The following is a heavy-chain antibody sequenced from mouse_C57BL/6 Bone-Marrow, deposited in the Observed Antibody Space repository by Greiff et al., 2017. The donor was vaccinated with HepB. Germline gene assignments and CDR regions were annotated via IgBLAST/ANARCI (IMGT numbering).Heavy chain of an antibody. CDR2: IYPSDSET. CDR3: ARESDDYDNYFDY. Sequence: VQLQQPGAELVRPGSSVKLSCKASGYTFTSYWMDWVKQRPGQGLEWIGNIYPSDSETHYNQKFKDKATLTVDKSSSTAYMQLSSLTSEDSAVYYCARESDDYDNYFDYWGQGTTLTVSS. CDR1: GYTFTSYW. J-gene: IGHJ2*01. D-gene: IGHD2-4*01. V-gene: IGHV1-61*01.